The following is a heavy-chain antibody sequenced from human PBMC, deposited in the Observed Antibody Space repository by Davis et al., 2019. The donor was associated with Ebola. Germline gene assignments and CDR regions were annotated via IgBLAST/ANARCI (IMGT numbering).Heavy chain of an antibody. CDR2: IYDSGFT. V-gene: IGHV4-59*01. J-gene: IGHJ4*02. CDR3: ARGGKTSGWYYYFDY. CDR1: GGSIRGYH. D-gene: IGHD6-19*01. Sequence: SETLSLTFSVSGGSIRGYHWSWIRQSPGKGLEWIGYIYDSGFTNYNPSLKNRVTLSLDTSKSQFSLNLNSVTAADSAVYYCARGGKTSGWYYYFDYWGQGSLVTVSS.